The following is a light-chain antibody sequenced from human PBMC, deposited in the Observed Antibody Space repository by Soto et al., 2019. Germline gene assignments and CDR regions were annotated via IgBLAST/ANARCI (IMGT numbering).Light chain of an antibody. Sequence: EIVMTQSPATLSVAPGERATLSCRASQSISNNLAWYQQKPGQAPRLLIFGASTRATGIPARFSGSGSGTEFTLTISSLQSEDCAVYYCQQHNNWPLTFGGGTKVEIK. V-gene: IGKV3-15*01. CDR1: QSISNN. CDR2: GAS. CDR3: QQHNNWPLT. J-gene: IGKJ4*01.